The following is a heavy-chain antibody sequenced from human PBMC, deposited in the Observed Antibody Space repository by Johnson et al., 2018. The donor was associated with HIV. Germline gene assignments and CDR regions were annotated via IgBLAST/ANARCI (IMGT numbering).Heavy chain of an antibody. CDR1: GFIVRITY. D-gene: IGHD3-9*01. Sequence: VQLVESGGGLVQPGGSLRLSCAASGFIVRITYMSWVRQAPGKGLEWVSVIYSGGSTYYADSVKGRFTISRDNSKNTLYLQMNSLRAEDTALYYCASVYYDILTGYYYDAFDIWGQGTMVNVSS. J-gene: IGHJ3*02. V-gene: IGHV3-66*02. CDR2: IYSGGST. CDR3: ASVYYDILTGYYYDAFDI.